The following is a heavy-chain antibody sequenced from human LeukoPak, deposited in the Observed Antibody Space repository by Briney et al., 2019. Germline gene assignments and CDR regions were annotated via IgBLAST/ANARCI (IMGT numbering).Heavy chain of an antibody. CDR2: IYSGGST. CDR3: ARAYSSGEGVDY. V-gene: IGHV3-53*01. D-gene: IGHD6-19*01. Sequence: GGSLRLSCTTSGFTFSGHFMSWIRQAPGKGLEWVSVIYSGGSTYYADSVKGRFTISRDNSKNTLYLQMNSLRAEDTAVYYCARAYSSGEGVDYWGQGTLVTVSS. CDR1: GFTFSGHF. J-gene: IGHJ4*02.